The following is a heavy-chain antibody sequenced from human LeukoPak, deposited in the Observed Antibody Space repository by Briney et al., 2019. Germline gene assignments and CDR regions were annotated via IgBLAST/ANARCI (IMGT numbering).Heavy chain of an antibody. Sequence: GASVKVSCKAFGYTFTSYDINWVRQATGQGLEWMGWMNPNSGNTGYAQKFQGRVTMTRNTSISTAYMELSSLRSEDTAVYYCARFYYDSTPSAFDIWGQGTMVTVSS. CDR3: ARFYYDSTPSAFDI. J-gene: IGHJ3*02. CDR2: MNPNSGNT. V-gene: IGHV1-8*01. CDR1: GYTFTSYD. D-gene: IGHD3-22*01.